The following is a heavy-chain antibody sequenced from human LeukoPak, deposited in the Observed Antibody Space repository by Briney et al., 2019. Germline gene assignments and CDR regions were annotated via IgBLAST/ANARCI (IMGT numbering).Heavy chain of an antibody. J-gene: IGHJ4*02. CDR2: IYYSGST. D-gene: IGHD3-22*01. Sequence: PSETLSLTCTVSGGSISSSSYYWGWIRQPPGKGLEWIGGIYYSGSTYYNPSLKSRVTISVDTSKNQFSLKLSSVTAADTAVYYCARELRSGYYYSYYFDYWGQGTLVTVSS. CDR3: ARELRSGYYYSYYFDY. V-gene: IGHV4-39*07. CDR1: GGSISSSSYY.